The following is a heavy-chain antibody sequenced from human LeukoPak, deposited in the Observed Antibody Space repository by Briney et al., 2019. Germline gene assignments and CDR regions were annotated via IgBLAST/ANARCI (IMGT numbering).Heavy chain of an antibody. V-gene: IGHV4-61*02. CDR1: GGSISSGSYY. J-gene: IGHJ4*02. Sequence: SQTLSLTCTVSGGSISSGSYYWSWIRQPAGKGLEWIGRIYTSESTNYNPSLKSRVTISVDTSKNQFSLKLSSVTAADTAVYYCARRYYYDSSGPGGFDYWGQGTLVTVSS. CDR3: ARRYYYDSSGPGGFDY. CDR2: IYTSEST. D-gene: IGHD3-22*01.